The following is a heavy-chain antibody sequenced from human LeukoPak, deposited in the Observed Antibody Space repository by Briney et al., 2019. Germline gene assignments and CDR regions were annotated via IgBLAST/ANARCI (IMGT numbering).Heavy chain of an antibody. V-gene: IGHV1-8*01. CDR2: MNPNSGNT. D-gene: IGHD2-15*01. CDR3: ARGLRMVAAANGY. CDR1: GYTLTSYD. Sequence: GASVKVSCKASGYTLTSYDINWVRQATGQGLEWMGWMNPNSGNTGYAQKFQGRVTMTRNTSISTAYMELSSLRSEDTAVYYCARGLRMVAAANGYWGQGTLVTVSS. J-gene: IGHJ4*02.